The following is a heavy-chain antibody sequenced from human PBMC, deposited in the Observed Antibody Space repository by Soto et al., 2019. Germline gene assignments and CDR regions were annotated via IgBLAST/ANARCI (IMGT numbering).Heavy chain of an antibody. D-gene: IGHD6-19*01. CDR3: ASFSAVPPAPHVYSYYRMDV. Sequence: EVQLVESGGGLVKPGGSLRLSCAASGFTFSNYSMNWVRQAPGKGLEWVSSISSSSSYIYYADSVKGRFTISRDNAKNPLYLQIHTLRADDTAVYYCASFSAVPPAPHVYSYYRMDVWGPGTTVTVSS. CDR2: ISSSSSYI. CDR1: GFTFSNYS. V-gene: IGHV3-21*01. J-gene: IGHJ6*02.